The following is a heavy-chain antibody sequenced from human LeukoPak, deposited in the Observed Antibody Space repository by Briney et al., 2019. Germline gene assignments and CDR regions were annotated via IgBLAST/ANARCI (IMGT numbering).Heavy chain of an antibody. CDR1: GFTFSSYA. D-gene: IGHD1-7*01. V-gene: IGHV3-23*01. Sequence: GGSLRLSCAASGFTFSSYAMSWVRQAPGKGLEWVSAISGSGDSTYYADSVKGRFTISRDNSKNTLYLQMNSLRAEDTAVYYCAKDGPDLRSTGATPNWGQGTLVTVSS. CDR3: AKDGPDLRSTGATPN. J-gene: IGHJ4*02. CDR2: ISGSGDST.